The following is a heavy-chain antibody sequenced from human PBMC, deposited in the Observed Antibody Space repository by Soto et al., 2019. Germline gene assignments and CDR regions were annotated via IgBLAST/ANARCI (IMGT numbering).Heavy chain of an antibody. V-gene: IGHV1-3*01. D-gene: IGHD1-7*01. J-gene: IGHJ5*02. CDR3: AREENWNYEWWFDP. CDR2: INAGNGNT. CDR1: GYTFTSYA. Sequence: GASVKVSCKASGYTFTSYAMHWVRQAPGQRLEWMGWINAGNGNTKYSQKFQGRVTITRDTSASTAYMELSSLRSEDTAVYYCAREENWNYEWWFDPWGQGTLVTVSS.